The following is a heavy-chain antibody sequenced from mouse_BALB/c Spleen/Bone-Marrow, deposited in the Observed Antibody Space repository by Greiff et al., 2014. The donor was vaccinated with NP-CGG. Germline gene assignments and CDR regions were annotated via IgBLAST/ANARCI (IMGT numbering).Heavy chain of an antibody. J-gene: IGHJ4*01. CDR2: IWAGGST. D-gene: IGHD1-1*01. V-gene: IGHV2-9*02. CDR1: GFSLTSYG. Sequence: VQRVESGPGLVAPSQSLSITCTVSGFSLTSYGVHWVRQPPGKGLEWLGVIWAGGSTNYNSALMSRLSTSKDNSKSQVFLKMNSLQTDDTAMYYCARDYYGSLYAMDYWGQGTSVTVSS. CDR3: ARDYYGSLYAMDY.